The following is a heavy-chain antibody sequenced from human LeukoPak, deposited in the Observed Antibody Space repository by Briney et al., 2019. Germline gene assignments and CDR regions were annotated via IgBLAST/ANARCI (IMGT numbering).Heavy chain of an antibody. CDR2: ISAYNGNT. D-gene: IGHD6-13*01. CDR3: ARDHLRRIAAAGTDY. Sequence: ASVKVSCKASGYTFTSYGISWVRQAPGQGLEWMGWISAYNGNTNYAQKPQGRVTMTTDTSTSTAYMELRSLRSDDTAVYYCARDHLRRIAAAGTDYWGQGTLVTVSS. CDR1: GYTFTSYG. V-gene: IGHV1-18*01. J-gene: IGHJ4*02.